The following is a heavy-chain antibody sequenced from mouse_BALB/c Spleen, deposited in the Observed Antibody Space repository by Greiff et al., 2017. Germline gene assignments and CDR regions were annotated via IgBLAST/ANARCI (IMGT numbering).Heavy chain of an antibody. CDR1: GFTFSSYA. J-gene: IGHJ4*01. CDR2: ISSGGSYT. D-gene: IGHD4-1*01. V-gene: IGHV5-9-4*01. Sequence: EVKLMESGGGLVKPGGSLKLSCAASGFTFSSYAMSWVRQSPEKRLEWVAEISSGGSYTYYPDTVTGRFTISRDNAKNTLYLEMSSLRSEDTAMYYCARALANWDAMDYWGQGTSVTVSS. CDR3: ARALANWDAMDY.